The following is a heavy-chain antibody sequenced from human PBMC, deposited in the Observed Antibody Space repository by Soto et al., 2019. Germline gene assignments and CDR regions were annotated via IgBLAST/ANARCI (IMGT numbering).Heavy chain of an antibody. CDR3: AAVPSSSHYYYGMDV. Sequence: SVKVCFKASGFPFTSSALQLVRQARGQRLEWIGWIVVGSGNTNYSQKFQERVTITRDMSTSTAYMDLSSLRSEDTAVYYCAAVPSSSHYYYGMDVWGQGTTVTVSS. CDR2: IVVGSGNT. V-gene: IGHV1-58*01. J-gene: IGHJ6*01. CDR1: GFPFTSSA. D-gene: IGHD6-6*01.